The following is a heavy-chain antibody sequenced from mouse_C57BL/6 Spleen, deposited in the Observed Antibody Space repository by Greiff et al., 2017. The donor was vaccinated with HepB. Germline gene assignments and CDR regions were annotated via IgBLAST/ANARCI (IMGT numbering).Heavy chain of an antibody. CDR3: ARKGRLVDY. D-gene: IGHD4-1*01. V-gene: IGHV1-50*01. J-gene: IGHJ2*01. Sequence: VQLQQPGAELVKPGASVKLSCKASGYTFTSYWMQWVKQRPGQGLEWIGEIDPSDSYTNYNQKFKGKATLTVDTSSSTAYMQLSNLTSEDSAVYYCARKGRLVDYWGQGTTLTVSS. CDR2: IDPSDSYT. CDR1: GYTFTSYW.